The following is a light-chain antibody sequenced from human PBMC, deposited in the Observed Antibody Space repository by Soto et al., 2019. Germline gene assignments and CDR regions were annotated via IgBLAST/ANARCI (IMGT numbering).Light chain of an antibody. CDR2: DVT. Sequence: QSVLTQPASVSGSPGQSITISCTGTSSDVGGYNYVSWYQQHPGKAPKPMIYDVTNRPSGVSNRFSGSKSGNTASLTISGLQAEDEADYYCSSYTSSTSFYFGTGTKVTVL. J-gene: IGLJ1*01. CDR1: SSDVGGYNY. CDR3: SSYTSSTSFY. V-gene: IGLV2-14*01.